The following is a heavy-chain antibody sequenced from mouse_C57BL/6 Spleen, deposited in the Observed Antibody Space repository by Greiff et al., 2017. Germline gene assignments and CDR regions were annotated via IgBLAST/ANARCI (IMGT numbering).Heavy chain of an antibody. CDR2: INPSSGYT. CDR3: ASPEGELYFDD. V-gene: IGHV1-7*01. CDR1: GYTFTSYW. J-gene: IGHJ2*01. Sequence: QVQLQQSGAELAKPGASVKLSCKASGYTFTSYWMHWVKQRPGQGLEWIGYINPSSGYTKYNQKFKDKATLTADKSSSTAYMQLSSLTYEDSAFYYCASPEGELYFDDWGQGTTLTVSS.